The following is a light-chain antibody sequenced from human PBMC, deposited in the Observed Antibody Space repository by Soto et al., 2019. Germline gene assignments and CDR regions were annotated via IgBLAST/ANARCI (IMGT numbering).Light chain of an antibody. CDR1: KLGDKY. V-gene: IGLV3-1*01. J-gene: IGLJ2*01. CDR3: QAWDRSTVV. CDR2: QGS. Sequence: SYELTQPPSLSVSPGQTASITCSGDKLGDKYACWYQQKPGQSPVLVIYQGSKRPSGIPERFSGSNSENTATLTISGTQALDEADYYCQAWDRSTVVFGGGTKLTVL.